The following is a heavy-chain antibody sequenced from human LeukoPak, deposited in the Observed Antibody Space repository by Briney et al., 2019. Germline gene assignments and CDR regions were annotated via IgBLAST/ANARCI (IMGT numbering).Heavy chain of an antibody. Sequence: PGGSLRLSCAASRFTFSSYAMSWIRQPPGKGLEWIGEINHSGSTNYNPSLKSRVTISVDTSKNQFSLKLSSVTAADTAVYYCARCPVRGVINRVNWFDPWGQGTLVTVSS. J-gene: IGHJ5*02. D-gene: IGHD3-10*01. CDR1: RFTFSSYA. V-gene: IGHV4-34*01. CDR2: INHSGST. CDR3: ARCPVRGVINRVNWFDP.